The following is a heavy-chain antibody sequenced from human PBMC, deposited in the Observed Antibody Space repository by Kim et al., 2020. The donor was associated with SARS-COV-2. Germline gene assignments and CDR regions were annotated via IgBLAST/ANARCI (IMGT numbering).Heavy chain of an antibody. CDR3: ASASSGSWNRGAYYYYYGMDV. D-gene: IGHD6-13*01. J-gene: IGHJ6*02. CDR2: ISAYNGNT. Sequence: ASVKVSCKASGYTFTSYGISWVRQAPGQGLEWMGWISAYNGNTNYAQKLQGRVTMTTDTSTSTAYMELRSLRSDDTAVYYCASASSGSWNRGAYYYYYGMDVWGQGTTVTVSS. V-gene: IGHV1-18*01. CDR1: GYTFTSYG.